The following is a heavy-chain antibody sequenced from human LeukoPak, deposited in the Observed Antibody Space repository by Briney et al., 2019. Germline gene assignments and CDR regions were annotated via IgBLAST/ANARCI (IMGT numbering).Heavy chain of an antibody. V-gene: IGHV1-2*02. CDR2: INPNSGGT. CDR1: GYTFTGYY. D-gene: IGHD2-15*01. J-gene: IGHJ5*02. Sequence: ASVKVSCKASGYTFTGYYMHWVRQAPGQGLEWMGWINPNSGGTNYAQKFQGRVTMTRDTSISTAHTELSRLRSDDTAVYYCARAWDYCSGGSCYEDWFDPWGQGTLVTVSS. CDR3: ARAWDYCSGGSCYEDWFDP.